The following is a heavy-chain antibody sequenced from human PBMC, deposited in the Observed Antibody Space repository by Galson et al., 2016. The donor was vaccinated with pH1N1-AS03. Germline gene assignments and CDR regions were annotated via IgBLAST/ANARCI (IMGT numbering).Heavy chain of an antibody. D-gene: IGHD6-19*01. V-gene: IGHV3-66*02. Sequence: SLRLSCAATGFTVSSGYHMSWVRQAPGKGLEWVSVIYPGGDTYNADSVKGRFTISRDNFENMVYLQMNSLRPEDTAVYYCARDPDSVAGTSLDWYFDLWGRGTLVTVSS. CDR1: GFTVSSGY. CDR3: ARDPDSVAGTSLDWYFDL. J-gene: IGHJ2*01. CDR2: IYPGGDT.